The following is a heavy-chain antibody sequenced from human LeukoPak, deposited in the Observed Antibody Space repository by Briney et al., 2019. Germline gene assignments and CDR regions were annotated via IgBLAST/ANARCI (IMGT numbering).Heavy chain of an antibody. Sequence: GGSLRLSCAASAFTFSSYAMSWVRQAPGKVMEWVSAISGSGGSTYYADSVKGRFTISRDNSKNTLYLQMNSLRAEDTAVYYCAKETPRYDILTGFRYSFDYGGQGTLVTVS. V-gene: IGHV3-23*01. CDR1: AFTFSSYA. CDR3: AKETPRYDILTGFRYSFDY. D-gene: IGHD3-9*01. CDR2: ISGSGGST. J-gene: IGHJ4*02.